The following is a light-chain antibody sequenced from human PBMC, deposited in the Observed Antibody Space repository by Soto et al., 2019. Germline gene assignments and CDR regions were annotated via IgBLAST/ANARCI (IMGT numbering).Light chain of an antibody. CDR1: QSVRSSY. J-gene: IGKJ1*01. CDR3: QQYGDMWT. V-gene: IGKV3-20*01. CDR2: GAS. Sequence: EIVLTQSPGTLSLSPGERATLNCRASQSVRSSYLAWYQQQPGQAPRLLIHGASRRATGIPDRFSGSGSGTDFTLTINRLEPEDFAVYCWQQYGDMWTFGQGTKVEIK.